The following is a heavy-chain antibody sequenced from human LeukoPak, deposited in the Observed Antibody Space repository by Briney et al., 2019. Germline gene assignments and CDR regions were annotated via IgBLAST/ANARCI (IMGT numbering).Heavy chain of an antibody. V-gene: IGHV3-23*01. CDR1: GFTFSTYA. Sequence: HPGGSLRLSCAASGFTFSTYAMSWVRQAPGKGLEWVSSISGSGGSTHYADSAKGRFTISRENSRNTLYLQMNSLRAEDTAVYYCAKGGGGSCYSYSNYWGQGTLVTVSS. CDR3: AKGGGGSCYSYSNY. J-gene: IGHJ4*02. D-gene: IGHD2-15*01. CDR2: ISGSGGST.